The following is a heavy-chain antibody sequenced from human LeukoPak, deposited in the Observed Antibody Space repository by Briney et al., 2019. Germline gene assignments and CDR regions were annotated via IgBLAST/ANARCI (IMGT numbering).Heavy chain of an antibody. CDR1: GFTFGVYA. J-gene: IGHJ4*02. CDR3: ARAHIAVAGMIDY. D-gene: IGHD6-19*01. CDR2: ISSSGSTI. Sequence: GGSLRLSCTASGFTFGVYAMSWFRQAPGKGLEWVSYISSSGSTIYYADSVKGRFTISRDNAKNSLYLQMNSLRAEDTAVYYCARAHIAVAGMIDYWGQGTLVTVSS. V-gene: IGHV3-48*03.